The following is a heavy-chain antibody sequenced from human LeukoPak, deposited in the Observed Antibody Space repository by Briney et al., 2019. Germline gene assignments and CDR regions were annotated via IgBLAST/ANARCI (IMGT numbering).Heavy chain of an antibody. CDR3: AREAHSSTSSFES. CDR1: GGTFSSYV. V-gene: IGHV1-69*01. D-gene: IGHD2-2*01. CDR2: TIPKFGTA. Sequence: SVKVSCKASGGTFSSYVMIWVRQAPGQGLEYMVGTIPKFGTANYAQKFQGRVTITADESTSTAYMELSSLRSEDPAVYYCAREAHSSTSSFESWGQGTLVTVSS. J-gene: IGHJ4*02.